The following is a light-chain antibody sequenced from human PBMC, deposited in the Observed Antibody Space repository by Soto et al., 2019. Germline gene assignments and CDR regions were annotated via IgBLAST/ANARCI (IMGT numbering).Light chain of an antibody. CDR2: DVS. Sequence: QYALTQPRSVSGSPGQAVTISCTGARGDVGGYNFVSWYQQHPGKAPTLMIFDVSQCPSGVPDRFSGSKSGNTASLTISGLQAEDEADYYCCSYGGSYTWVFGGGTKLTVL. J-gene: IGLJ3*02. V-gene: IGLV2-11*01. CDR1: RGDVGGYNF. CDR3: CSYGGSYTWV.